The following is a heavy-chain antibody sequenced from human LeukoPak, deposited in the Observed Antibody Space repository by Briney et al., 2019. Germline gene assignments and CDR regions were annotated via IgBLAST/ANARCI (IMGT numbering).Heavy chain of an antibody. D-gene: IGHD5-12*01. V-gene: IGHV3-30*18. CDR2: ISYDGSNK. CDR1: GFTLSNYG. CDR3: AKCGYSGYLPETPLDY. Sequence: PGRSLRLSCAASGFTLSNYGMHWVRQVPGKGLEWVAVISYDGSNKYYAGSVKGRFTIYRDNSKNTVYLQMNSLRVQDTAVYCCAKCGYSGYLPETPLDYWGQGTLVTVSS. J-gene: IGHJ4*02.